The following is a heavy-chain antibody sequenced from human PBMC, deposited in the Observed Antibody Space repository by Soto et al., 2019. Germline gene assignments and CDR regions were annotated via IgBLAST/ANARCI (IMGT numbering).Heavy chain of an antibody. CDR1: GFTFSSCG. CDR2: IWYDGSNK. V-gene: IGHV3-33*01. J-gene: IGHJ4*02. D-gene: IGHD3-3*01. Sequence: QVQLVESGGGVVQPGRSLRLSCAASGFTFSSCGMHWVRQSPGKGLECVAVIWYDGSNKYYADSVKGRFTISRDNSKNTLYLQMNSLRAEDTAVYYCARETTYYDFWSGYYFDYWGQGTLVTVSS. CDR3: ARETTYYDFWSGYYFDY.